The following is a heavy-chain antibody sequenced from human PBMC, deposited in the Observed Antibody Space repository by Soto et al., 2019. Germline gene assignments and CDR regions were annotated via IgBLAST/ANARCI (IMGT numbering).Heavy chain of an antibody. Sequence: QVQLVQSGAEVKRPGSSVKVSCKASGDTFNFYSINWVRQAPGVGLEWMGRVNPIVSMSNYAQKFQGRVTMTAEKSTSTAYRELSSLSSEDTAIYYCASSYGSGYRAFDYWGQGALVTFSS. CDR2: VNPIVSMS. CDR1: GDTFNFYS. V-gene: IGHV1-69*02. CDR3: ASSYGSGYRAFDY. D-gene: IGHD3-10*01. J-gene: IGHJ4*02.